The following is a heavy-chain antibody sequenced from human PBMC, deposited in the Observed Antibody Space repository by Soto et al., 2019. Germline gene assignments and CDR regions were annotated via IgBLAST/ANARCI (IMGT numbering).Heavy chain of an antibody. Sequence: GGSLRLSCAASGFTFSSYSMNWVRQAPGKGLEWVSSISSSSSYIYYADSVKGRFTISRDNAKNSLYLQMNSLRAEDTAVYYCARDGAQSRTVITMVRGVIITDNWFDPWGQGTLVTVSS. V-gene: IGHV3-21*01. J-gene: IGHJ5*02. CDR3: ARDGAQSRTVITMVRGVIITDNWFDP. CDR2: ISSSSSYI. CDR1: GFTFSSYS. D-gene: IGHD3-10*01.